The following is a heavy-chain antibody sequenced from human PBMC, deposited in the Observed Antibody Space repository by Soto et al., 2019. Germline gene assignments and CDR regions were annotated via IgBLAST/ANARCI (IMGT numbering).Heavy chain of an antibody. CDR1: GGSISDGYY. CDR2: ISASGST. J-gene: IGHJ5*02. D-gene: IGHD3-22*01. CDR3: ARRDRSGFSYWLDT. Sequence: QVQLQESGLGLVKPSQTLSLTCTVSGGSISDGYYWTWIRQHPGKGLEWIGSISASGSTSYNPSLKSRLTVSVDKSKNQFSLNLRSVTAADTAVYYCARRDRSGFSYWLDTWGQGTLVTVSS. V-gene: IGHV4-31*03.